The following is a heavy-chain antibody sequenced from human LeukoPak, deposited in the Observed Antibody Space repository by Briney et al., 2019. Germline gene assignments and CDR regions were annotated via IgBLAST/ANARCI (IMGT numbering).Heavy chain of an antibody. D-gene: IGHD6-6*01. CDR3: ARAARSLGSSLFIDY. V-gene: IGHV3-7*01. J-gene: IGHJ4*02. CDR1: GFTFSSYW. CDR2: IKQDGSEK. Sequence: GGSLRLSCAASGFTFSSYWMSWVRQAPGKGLEWVANIKQDGSEKYYVDSVKGRFTISRDNAKNSLYLQMNSLRAEDTAVYYCARAARSLGSSLFIDYWGQGTLVTVSS.